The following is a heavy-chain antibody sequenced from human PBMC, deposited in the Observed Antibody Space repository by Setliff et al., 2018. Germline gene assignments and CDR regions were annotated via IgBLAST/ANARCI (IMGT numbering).Heavy chain of an antibody. Sequence: ASVKVSCKASGYTFTSYYMHWVRQAPGQGLEWMGIINPSGGSTSYAQKFQGRVTMTRDTSTSTVYMELSSLRSEDTAVYYCASLDCSSTNCYEGWGPFDYWGQGTLVTVSS. J-gene: IGHJ4*02. V-gene: IGHV1-46*01. CDR3: ASLDCSSTNCYEGWGPFDY. CDR2: INPSGGST. D-gene: IGHD2-2*01. CDR1: GYTFTSYY.